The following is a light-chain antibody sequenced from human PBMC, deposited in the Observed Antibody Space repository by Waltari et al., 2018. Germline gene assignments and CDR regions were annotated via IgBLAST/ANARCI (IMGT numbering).Light chain of an antibody. CDR1: QLGDKY. Sequence: SYELTQPPSVSVSPGPTARITCSGDQLGDKYACWYQQKPGQSPVLVIYQDSKRPSGIPERFSGSNSGNTATLTISGTQAMDEADYYCQAWDSSTVVFGGGTKLTVL. V-gene: IGLV3-1*01. J-gene: IGLJ2*01. CDR3: QAWDSSTVV. CDR2: QDS.